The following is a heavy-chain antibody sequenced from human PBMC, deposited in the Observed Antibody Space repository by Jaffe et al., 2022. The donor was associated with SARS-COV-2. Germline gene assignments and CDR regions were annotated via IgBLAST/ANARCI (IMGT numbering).Heavy chain of an antibody. V-gene: IGHV3-15*01. CDR3: TTDWVVGGLDAFDI. J-gene: IGHJ3*02. D-gene: IGHD1-26*01. Sequence: EVQLVESGGGLVKPGGSLRLSCAASGFTFSNAWMSWVRQAPGKGLEWVGRIKSKTDGGTTDYAAPVKGRFTISRDDSKNTLYLQMNSLKTEDTAVYYCTTDWVVGGLDAFDIWGQGTMVTVSS. CDR1: GFTFSNAW. CDR2: IKSKTDGGTT.